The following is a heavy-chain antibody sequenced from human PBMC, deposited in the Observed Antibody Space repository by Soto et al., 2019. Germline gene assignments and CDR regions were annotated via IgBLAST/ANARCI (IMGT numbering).Heavy chain of an antibody. CDR3: ARDLSTIVAPRGMDV. CDR2: ISSSSSTI. J-gene: IGHJ6*02. V-gene: IGHV3-48*02. D-gene: IGHD5-12*01. Sequence: GGSLRLSCAASGFTFSSYSMNWVRQAPGKGLEWVSYISSSSSTIYYADSVKGRFTISRDNAKNSLYLQMNSLRDEDTAVYYCARDLSTIVAPRGMDVWGQGTKVTGSS. CDR1: GFTFSSYS.